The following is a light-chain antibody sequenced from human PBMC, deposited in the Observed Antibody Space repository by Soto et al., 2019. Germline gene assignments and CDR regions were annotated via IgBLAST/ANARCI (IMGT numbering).Light chain of an antibody. CDR2: DAS. V-gene: IGKV1-5*01. J-gene: IGKJ1*01. CDR1: QSISSW. Sequence: HMTPSPCPLSASVDARVAIPCRASQSISSWLAWYQQKPGKAPKLLIYDASSLESGVPSRFSGSGSGTEFTLTISSLQPDDSATYYCLQYISYRPFCQGTKVDIK. CDR3: LQYISYRP.